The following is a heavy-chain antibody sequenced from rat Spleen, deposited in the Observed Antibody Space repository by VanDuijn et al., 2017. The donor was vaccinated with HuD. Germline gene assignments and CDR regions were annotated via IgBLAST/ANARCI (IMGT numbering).Heavy chain of an antibody. J-gene: IGHJ2*01. CDR3: ARDWSYNSGFDY. D-gene: IGHD4-3*01. CDR2: IWNTGDT. V-gene: IGHV2-41*01. CDR1: GFSPTSYN. Sequence: QVQLKESGPGLVQPSQTLSLTCTVAGFSPTSYNVHWVRQPPGKGLEWMGVIWNTGDTRYNSALKSRLSISRDTSKSQVFLKMNSLQTEDTATYYCARDWSYNSGFDYWGQGVMVTVSS.